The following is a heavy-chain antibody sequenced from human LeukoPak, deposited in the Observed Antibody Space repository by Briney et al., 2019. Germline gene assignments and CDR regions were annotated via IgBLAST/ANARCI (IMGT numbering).Heavy chain of an antibody. CDR1: GGSLSAYY. Sequence: SETLSLTCSVYGGSLSAYYWIWIRQFTEMGLQWIGEISHSGSTNYNPSLRSRLTMSVDTSKHQFSLKLSSVTAADSAIYYCARDGYSIGRAFDPWGQGTLVTVSS. CDR2: ISHSGST. J-gene: IGHJ5*02. D-gene: IGHD5-18*01. V-gene: IGHV4-34*01. CDR3: ARDGYSIGRAFDP.